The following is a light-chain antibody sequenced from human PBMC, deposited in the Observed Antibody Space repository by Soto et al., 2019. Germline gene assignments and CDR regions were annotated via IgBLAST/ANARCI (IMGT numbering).Light chain of an antibody. Sequence: EIVLTQSPGTLSLSPGERATLSCRASESVRSSSLAWYQHKPGQAPGLLISGASRRATDIPDRFSGSGSGTDFTLTIDRLEPEDFAVYYCQQYGSMWTFGQGTKVEIK. CDR1: ESVRSSS. CDR3: QQYGSMWT. CDR2: GAS. J-gene: IGKJ1*01. V-gene: IGKV3-20*01.